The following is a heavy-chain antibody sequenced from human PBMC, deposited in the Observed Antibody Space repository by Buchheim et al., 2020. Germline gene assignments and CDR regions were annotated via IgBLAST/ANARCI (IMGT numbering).Heavy chain of an antibody. CDR1: GGSVSSGSYY. Sequence: QVQLQESGPGLVKPSETLSLTCTVSGGSVSSGSYYWSWIRQPPGKGLEWIGYIYYSGSTNYNPSLKSRVTISVDTSKNQFSLKLSSVTAADTAVYYCARDNYYDSSGYQGDAFDIWGQGT. CDR3: ARDNYYDSSGYQGDAFDI. CDR2: IYYSGST. V-gene: IGHV4-61*01. D-gene: IGHD3-22*01. J-gene: IGHJ3*02.